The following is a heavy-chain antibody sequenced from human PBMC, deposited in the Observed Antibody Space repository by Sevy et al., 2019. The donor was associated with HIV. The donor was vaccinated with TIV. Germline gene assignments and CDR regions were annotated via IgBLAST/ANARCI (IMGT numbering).Heavy chain of an antibody. V-gene: IGHV4-59*08. D-gene: IGHD1-26*01. J-gene: IGHJ4*02. Sequence: SETLSLTCTVSGGSITSLYWNWIRQPPGKGLHWIANIYYNGHINYNPSLKSRVTLSLDTSKNQFSLRLSAVTAADTAMYYCAGENAWGRGYSWGQGTLVTVSS. CDR2: IYYNGHI. CDR1: GGSITSLY. CDR3: AGENAWGRGYS.